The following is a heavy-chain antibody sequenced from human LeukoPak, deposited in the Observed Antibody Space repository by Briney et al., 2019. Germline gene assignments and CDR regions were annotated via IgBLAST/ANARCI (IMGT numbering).Heavy chain of an antibody. V-gene: IGHV4-61*01. Sequence: SETLSLTCTVSGGSVSSGSYYWTWIRQPPGKGPEWIGYIYYSGTTNYNPSLKSRVTISVDTSKNQFSLKLGSVTAADTAVYYCARVGIAVASPFFDYWGQGTLVTVSS. D-gene: IGHD6-19*01. J-gene: IGHJ4*02. CDR2: IYYSGTT. CDR3: ARVGIAVASPFFDY. CDR1: GGSVSSGSYY.